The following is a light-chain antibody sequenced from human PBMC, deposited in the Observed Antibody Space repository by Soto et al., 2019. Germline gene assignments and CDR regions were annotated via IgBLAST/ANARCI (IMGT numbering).Light chain of an antibody. CDR3: QQLNSYPLVT. CDR2: AAS. J-gene: IGKJ4*01. CDR1: QGISSY. Sequence: DIQLTQSPSFLSASVGDRVTITCRASQGISSYLAWYQQKPGKAPKLLIYAASTLQSGVPSRFSGSGSGTEFTFTISSLQPEDFATYYCQQLNSYPLVTFGGGTKVEIK. V-gene: IGKV1-9*01.